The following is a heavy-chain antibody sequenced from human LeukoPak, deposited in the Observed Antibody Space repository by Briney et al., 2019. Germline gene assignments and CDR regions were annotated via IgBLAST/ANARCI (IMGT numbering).Heavy chain of an antibody. CDR2: IYPGDSDT. CDR1: GYSFTSYW. V-gene: IGHV5-51*01. Sequence: RGESLKISCKGSGYSFTSYWIGWVRQMPGKGLEWMGIIYPGDSDTRYSPSFQGQVTISADKSISTAYLQWSSLKASDTAMYYCARGSRYFDWVPLTRRGGYFDYWGQGTLVTVPS. D-gene: IGHD3-9*01. J-gene: IGHJ4*02. CDR3: ARGSRYFDWVPLTRRGGYFDY.